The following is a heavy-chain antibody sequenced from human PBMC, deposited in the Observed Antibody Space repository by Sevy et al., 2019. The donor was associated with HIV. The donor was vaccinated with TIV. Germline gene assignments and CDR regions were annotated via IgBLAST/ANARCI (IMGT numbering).Heavy chain of an antibody. D-gene: IGHD5-12*01. CDR2: LYHDGSS. V-gene: IGHV4-39*01. J-gene: IGHJ4*02. Sequence: SETLSLTCSVSGGSLSRSPYYWGWIRQPPGKGLEWIGRLYHDGSSSYIPSLKSRVPMSADTSNNQFSLRLTSVTAADTAVYYCTSRGYSGRFDFWGQEILVTVSS. CDR1: GGSLSRSPYY. CDR3: TSRGYSGRFDF.